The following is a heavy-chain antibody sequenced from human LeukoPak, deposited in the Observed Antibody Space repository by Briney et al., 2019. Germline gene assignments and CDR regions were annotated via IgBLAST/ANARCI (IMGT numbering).Heavy chain of an antibody. CDR3: ARSAYFVSAFDY. J-gene: IGHJ4*02. D-gene: IGHD3-10*01. CDR1: GGSISSHY. CDR2: IHYIGTT. Sequence: SETLSLTCTVSGGSISSHYWSWIRQPPGKGLEWIGYIHYIGTTNYNPSLKSRVTISVDTSKNQFSLKLISVTAADTAVYYCARSAYFVSAFDYWGQGNLVTVSS. V-gene: IGHV4-59*11.